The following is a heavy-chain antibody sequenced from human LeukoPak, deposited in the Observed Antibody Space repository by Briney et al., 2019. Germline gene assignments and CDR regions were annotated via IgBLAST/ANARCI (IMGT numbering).Heavy chain of an antibody. J-gene: IGHJ6*03. V-gene: IGHV4-61*02. Sequence: SETLSLTCTVSGGSISSGSYYWSWIRQPAGKGLEWIGRIYTSGSTNYNPALKSRVTISVDTSKNQFSLNLRSVTAANTTAYSWAKEPKGPEAEVPSPYYYYYYMDVWGKGTTVTVSS. CDR1: GGSISSGSYY. D-gene: IGHD1-14*01. CDR3: AKEPKGPEAEVPSPYYYYYYMDV. CDR2: IYTSGST.